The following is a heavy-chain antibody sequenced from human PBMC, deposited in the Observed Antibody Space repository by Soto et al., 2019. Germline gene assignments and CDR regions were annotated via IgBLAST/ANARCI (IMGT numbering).Heavy chain of an antibody. D-gene: IGHD4-4*01. V-gene: IGHV4-31*03. Sequence: QVQLQESGPGLVKPSQTLSLTCTAPGGAISSGGYYWSWIRQHPEKGLEWIGYIYHIVSTYYNPSLRRRVSISVNTSNNLFSLMLRSVTAADTAVYFCARENSNSFDYWGQGTLVTVSS. J-gene: IGHJ4*02. CDR1: GGAISSGGYY. CDR3: ARENSNSFDY. CDR2: IYHIVST.